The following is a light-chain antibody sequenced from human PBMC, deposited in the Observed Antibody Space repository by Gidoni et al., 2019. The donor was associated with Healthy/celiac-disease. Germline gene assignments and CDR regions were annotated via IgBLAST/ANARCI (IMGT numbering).Light chain of an antibody. J-gene: IGKJ3*01. CDR3: QQSYSTPGFT. CDR2: AAS. CDR1: QRISSY. Sequence: DIQMTQSPSSLSASVGDRVTITCRASQRISSYLNWYQQKPGKDPKLLIYAASSLQSGVPSRFSGSGSGTDFTLTISSLQPEDFATYYCQQSYSTPGFTFGPXTKVDIK. V-gene: IGKV1-39*01.